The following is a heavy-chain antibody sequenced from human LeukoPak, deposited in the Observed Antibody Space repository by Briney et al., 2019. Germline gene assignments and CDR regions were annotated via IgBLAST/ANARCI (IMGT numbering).Heavy chain of an antibody. CDR1: GFTFSSYA. V-gene: IGHV3-23*01. D-gene: IGHD3-10*01. Sequence: GGSLRLSCAASGFTFSSYAMSWVRQTPGKGLEWVSAISGSGGSTYYADSVKGRFTISRDNSKNTLYLQMNSLRAEDTAVYYCAKSVVRGVNSFFDYWGQGTLVTVSS. CDR2: ISGSGGST. J-gene: IGHJ4*02. CDR3: AKSVVRGVNSFFDY.